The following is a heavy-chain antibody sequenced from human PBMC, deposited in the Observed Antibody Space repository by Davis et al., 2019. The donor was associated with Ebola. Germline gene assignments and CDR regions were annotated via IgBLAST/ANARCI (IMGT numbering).Heavy chain of an antibody. D-gene: IGHD3-22*01. V-gene: IGHV4-61*08. J-gene: IGHJ4*02. CDR3: ARADSGNYDGSGVFDS. CDR1: GGSVSSGGYY. Sequence: MPSETLSLTCTVSGGSVSSGGYYWNWIRQPPGKGLEWIGTIHHGGDTYHNASLQSRVTISVDTSKNQLSLNLRSVTAADTAVYYCARADSGNYDGSGVFDSWGQGVLVTVSS. CDR2: IHHGGDT.